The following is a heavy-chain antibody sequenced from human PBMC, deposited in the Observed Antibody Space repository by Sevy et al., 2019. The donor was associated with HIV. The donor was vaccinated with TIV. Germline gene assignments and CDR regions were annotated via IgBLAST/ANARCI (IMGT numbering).Heavy chain of an antibody. D-gene: IGHD3-22*01. Sequence: SETLSLTCAVSGYSISSGYYWGWIRQPPGKGLEWIGSIYHGGSTYYNPSLKSRVTISVDTSKNQFSLKLSSVTAADTAVYYCARARYYDSSAYYYFDYWGQGTLVTVS. J-gene: IGHJ4*02. CDR1: GYSISSGYY. CDR2: IYHGGST. V-gene: IGHV4-38-2*01. CDR3: ARARYYDSSAYYYFDY.